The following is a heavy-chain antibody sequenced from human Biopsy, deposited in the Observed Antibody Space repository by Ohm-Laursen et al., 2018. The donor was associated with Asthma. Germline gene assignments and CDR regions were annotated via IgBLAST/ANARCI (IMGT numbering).Heavy chain of an antibody. Sequence: ASVKVSCKSSGWTLNNDAINWVRQAPGQGLEWMGWINTNTGNTTYAQVFTGRFVFSLDTSVNTAHLQISNLKAEDTAVYFCARMISYDHEMRDHFIDYWGQGTLVTVSS. CDR1: GWTLNNDA. J-gene: IGHJ4*02. D-gene: IGHD3-16*01. V-gene: IGHV7-4-1*02. CDR3: ARMISYDHEMRDHFIDY. CDR2: INTNTGNT.